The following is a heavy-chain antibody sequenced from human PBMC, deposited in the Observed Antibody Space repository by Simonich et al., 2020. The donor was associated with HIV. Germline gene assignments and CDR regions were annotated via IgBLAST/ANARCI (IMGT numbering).Heavy chain of an antibody. Sequence: QVQLQQWGAGLLKPSETLSLTCAVYGGSFSGYYWSWFRQPPGKGLEWFGEINHRGSTNYHPSLKSRGTISVDTSKNQFSLKLSAVTAADTAVYYCARLTAGGLGEYFQHWGQGTLVTVSS. CDR3: ARLTAGGLGEYFQH. CDR1: GGSFSGYY. V-gene: IGHV4-34*01. D-gene: IGHD6-13*01. CDR2: INHRGST. J-gene: IGHJ1*01.